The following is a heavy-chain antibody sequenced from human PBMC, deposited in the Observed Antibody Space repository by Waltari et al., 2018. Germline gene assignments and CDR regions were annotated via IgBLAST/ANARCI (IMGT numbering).Heavy chain of an antibody. Sequence: QVQLQESGPGLVKPSETLSLTCSVSGAYFESSSHYWGWVLQPPGKGLEWIGSIYYSGSTYYNPSLKSRVNMSVDTANYQFSLKVTSVTAADTAIYYCARTAYDHLTGYPTLDHWGQGILVTVSS. CDR2: IYYSGST. D-gene: IGHD3-9*01. V-gene: IGHV4-39*07. CDR1: GAYFESSSHY. J-gene: IGHJ4*02. CDR3: ARTAYDHLTGYPTLDH.